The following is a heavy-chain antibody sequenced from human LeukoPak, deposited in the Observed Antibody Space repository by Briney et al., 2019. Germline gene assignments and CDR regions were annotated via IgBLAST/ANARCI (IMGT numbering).Heavy chain of an antibody. Sequence: GGSLRLSCAASGFTFSSYAMHWVRQAPGKGLKWVAVISYDGSNKYYADSVKGRFTISRDNSKNTLYLQMNSLRAEDTAVYYCASDFKAAAGPSWFDPWGQGTLVAVSS. CDR1: GFTFSSYA. CDR3: ASDFKAAAGPSWFDP. V-gene: IGHV3-30-3*01. J-gene: IGHJ5*02. D-gene: IGHD6-13*01. CDR2: ISYDGSNK.